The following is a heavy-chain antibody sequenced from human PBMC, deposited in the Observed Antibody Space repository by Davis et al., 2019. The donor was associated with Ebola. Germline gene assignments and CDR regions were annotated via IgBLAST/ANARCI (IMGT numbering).Heavy chain of an antibody. CDR1: GGSFSGYY. Sequence: MPGGSLRLSCAVYGGSFSGYYWSWIRQPPGKGLEWIGSIYYSGSTYYNPSLKSRVTISVDTSKNQFSLKLSSVTAADTAVYYCARVGGSYLYYYYYGMDVWGQGTTVTVSS. D-gene: IGHD1-26*01. CDR2: IYYSGST. V-gene: IGHV4-34*01. J-gene: IGHJ6*02. CDR3: ARVGGSYLYYYYYGMDV.